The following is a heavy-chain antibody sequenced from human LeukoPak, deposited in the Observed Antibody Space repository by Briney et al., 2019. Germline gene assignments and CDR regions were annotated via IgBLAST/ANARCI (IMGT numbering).Heavy chain of an antibody. D-gene: IGHD6-19*01. Sequence: GGSLRLSCAASGFTFSSYAMSWVRQAPGKGLEWVAVISYDGSNKYYADSVKGRFTISRDNSKNTLYLQMNSLRAENTAVYYCAKPHIAVAGEGRDYWGQGTLVTVSS. V-gene: IGHV3-30*18. CDR3: AKPHIAVAGEGRDY. J-gene: IGHJ4*02. CDR2: ISYDGSNK. CDR1: GFTFSSYA.